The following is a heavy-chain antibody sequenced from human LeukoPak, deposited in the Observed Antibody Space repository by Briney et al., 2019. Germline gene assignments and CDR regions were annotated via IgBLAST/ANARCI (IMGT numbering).Heavy chain of an antibody. CDR2: ISSGGST. Sequence: SETLSLTCTVSGASITRYFWNWIRQPPGKELEWIGYISSGGSTNYNPSLKSRVTISIDTSKNQFSLKLTSVTAADTAVYYCARHSGTYYDFDYWGQGTLVTVSS. CDR1: GASITRYF. J-gene: IGHJ4*02. CDR3: ARHSGTYYDFDY. D-gene: IGHD1-26*01. V-gene: IGHV4-59*08.